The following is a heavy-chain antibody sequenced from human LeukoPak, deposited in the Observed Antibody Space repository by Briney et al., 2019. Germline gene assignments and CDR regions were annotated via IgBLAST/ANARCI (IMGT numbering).Heavy chain of an antibody. CDR1: GFTFSNYW. D-gene: IGHD1-26*01. CDR2: IKEDGSEK. J-gene: IGHJ4*02. V-gene: IGHV3-7*01. CDR3: ASGSYGRDY. Sequence: GGSLRLSCAASGFTFSNYWMSWVRQAPGNGLEWVANIKEDGSEKYYVDSVKGRFTISRDNAKNSLYLQMNSLRAEDTAMYYCASGSYGRDYWGQGTLVTVSS.